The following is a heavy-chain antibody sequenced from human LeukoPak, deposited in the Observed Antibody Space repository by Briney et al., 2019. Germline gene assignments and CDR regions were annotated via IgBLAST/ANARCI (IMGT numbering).Heavy chain of an antibody. Sequence: PGGSLRLSCAASRFTFSNYAMHWVRQAPGKGLEWVAVISYDGSNKYYADSVRGRFTISRDNSKNTLYLQMNSLRAEDTAVYYCAGRNSSEDYWGQGTPVTVSS. CDR2: ISYDGSNK. V-gene: IGHV3-30*04. CDR3: AGRNSSEDY. J-gene: IGHJ4*02. CDR1: RFTFSNYA. D-gene: IGHD6-25*01.